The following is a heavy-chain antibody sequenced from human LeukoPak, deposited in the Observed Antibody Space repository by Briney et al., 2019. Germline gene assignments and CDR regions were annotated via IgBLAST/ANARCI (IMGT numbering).Heavy chain of an antibody. V-gene: IGHV3-9*01. CDR1: GFTFDDYA. D-gene: IGHD6-13*01. Sequence: AGRSLRLSCAASGFTFDDYAMHWVRQAPGKGLEWVSGISWNSGSIGYADSVKGRFTISRDNAKNSLYLQMNSLRAEDTALYYCAKLASAGRYAFDIWGQGTMVTVYS. CDR3: AKLASAGRYAFDI. CDR2: ISWNSGSI. J-gene: IGHJ3*02.